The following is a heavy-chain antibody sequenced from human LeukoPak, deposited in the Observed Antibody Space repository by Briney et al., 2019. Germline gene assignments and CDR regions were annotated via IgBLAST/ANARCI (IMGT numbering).Heavy chain of an antibody. CDR3: ARDWGSEGRYFCWLFREAKEYYYGMDV. J-gene: IGHJ6*02. V-gene: IGHV3-33*01. CDR2: RWYDGSNK. D-gene: IGHD3-9*01. Sequence: GGSLRLSCAAYGVTFSSYGMHWVRQAPGKGLEWVAVRWYDGSNKYYADSVKGRFTISRDNSKNTLYLQMNSLRAEDTGVYYCARDWGSEGRYFCWLFREAKEYYYGMDVWGQGTTVTVSS. CDR1: GVTFSSYG.